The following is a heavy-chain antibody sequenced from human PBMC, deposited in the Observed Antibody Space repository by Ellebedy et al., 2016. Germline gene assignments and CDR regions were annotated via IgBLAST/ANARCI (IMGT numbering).Heavy chain of an antibody. D-gene: IGHD4-17*01. CDR2: VYYTGTP. V-gene: IGHV4-39*01. J-gene: IGHJ2*01. CDR3: ARHGGSTVTDWYFDL. Sequence: SETLSLTXTVSGGSISSSSYYWGWIRQPPGSGLEWMGTVYYTGTPYYNPSLKNRVTMSVDTSKNQFSLKLSSVAAADAAVYYCARHGGSTVTDWYFDLWGRGTLVTVSS. CDR1: GGSISSSSYY.